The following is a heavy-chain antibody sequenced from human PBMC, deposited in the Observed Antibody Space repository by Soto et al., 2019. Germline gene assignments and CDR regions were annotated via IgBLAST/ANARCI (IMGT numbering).Heavy chain of an antibody. CDR3: AKDRRGCHGGCSLDY. CDR2: ISGSGGST. D-gene: IGHD6-19*01. J-gene: IGHJ4*02. Sequence: EVQLLESGGGLVQPGGSLRLSCAASGFTFSSYAMSWVRQAPGKGLEWVSAISGSGGSTYYADSVKGRFTISRDNSKNTLSLQMTSLRAEDTAVYYCAKDRRGCHGGCSLDYWGQGTLVTVSA. CDR1: GFTFSSYA. V-gene: IGHV3-23*01.